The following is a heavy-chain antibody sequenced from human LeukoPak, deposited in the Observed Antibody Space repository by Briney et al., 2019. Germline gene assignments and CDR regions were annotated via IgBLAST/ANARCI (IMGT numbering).Heavy chain of an antibody. Sequence: GGSLRLSCAASGFTFSSYAMSWVRQASGKGLEWVSAISGSGGSTYYADSVKGRFTISRDNSKNTLYLQMNSLRAEDTAVYYCAKDLPGPYYYDSSGYSQTRYDYWGQGTLVTVSS. CDR1: GFTFSSYA. J-gene: IGHJ4*02. V-gene: IGHV3-23*01. CDR3: AKDLPGPYYYDSSGYSQTRYDY. CDR2: ISGSGGST. D-gene: IGHD3-22*01.